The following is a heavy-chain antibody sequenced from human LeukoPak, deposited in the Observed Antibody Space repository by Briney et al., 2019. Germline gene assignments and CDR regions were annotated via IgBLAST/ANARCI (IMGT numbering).Heavy chain of an antibody. Sequence: GGSLRLSCAASGFTVSSNYMSWVRQAPGKGLEWVSVIYSGGSTYYADSVKGRFTISRDNSKNTLYLQMNSLRAEDTAVYYCARSGYGSGSSYFDYWGQGTLVTVSS. D-gene: IGHD3-10*01. CDR1: GFTVSSNY. V-gene: IGHV3-66*01. CDR3: ARSGYGSGSSYFDY. CDR2: IYSGGST. J-gene: IGHJ4*02.